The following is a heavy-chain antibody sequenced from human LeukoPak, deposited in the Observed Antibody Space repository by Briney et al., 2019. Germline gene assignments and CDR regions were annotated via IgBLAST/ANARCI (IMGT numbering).Heavy chain of an antibody. CDR1: GGSFSGYY. J-gene: IGHJ4*02. CDR2: INHSGST. CDR3: ARGRLWQQLVLGY. Sequence: PSETLSLTCAVYGGSFSGYYWSWIRQPPGKGLEWIGEINHSGSTNYNPSLKSRVTISVDTSKNQFSLKLSSVTAADTAVYYCARGRLWQQLVLGYWGQGTLVTVSS. D-gene: IGHD6-13*01. V-gene: IGHV4-34*01.